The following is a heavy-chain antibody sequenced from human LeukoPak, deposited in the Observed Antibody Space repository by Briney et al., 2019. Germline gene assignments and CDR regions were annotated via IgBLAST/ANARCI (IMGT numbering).Heavy chain of an antibody. Sequence: ASVKVSCKASGYTFTGYYMHWVRQAPGQGLEWMGWINPNSGGTNYAQKFQGRVTMTRDTSISTAYMELSRLRSEDTAVYYCAREVSAMASFDYWGQGTLVTVSS. CDR2: INPNSGGT. CDR1: GYTFTGYY. J-gene: IGHJ4*02. V-gene: IGHV1-2*02. CDR3: AREVSAMASFDY. D-gene: IGHD5-18*01.